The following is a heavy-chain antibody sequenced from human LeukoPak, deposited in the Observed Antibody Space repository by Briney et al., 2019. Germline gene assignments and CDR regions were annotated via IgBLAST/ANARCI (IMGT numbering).Heavy chain of an antibody. D-gene: IGHD3-22*01. CDR3: AREWGRYYYDSSGYDY. CDR2: ISAYNGNT. Sequence: ASVKVSCKASGYTFTSYGISWVRQAPGQGLEWMGRISAYNGNTNYAQKLQGRVTMTTDTSTSTAYMELRSLRSDDTAVYYCAREWGRYYYDSSGYDYWGEGTLVTVSS. J-gene: IGHJ4*02. V-gene: IGHV1-18*01. CDR1: GYTFTSYG.